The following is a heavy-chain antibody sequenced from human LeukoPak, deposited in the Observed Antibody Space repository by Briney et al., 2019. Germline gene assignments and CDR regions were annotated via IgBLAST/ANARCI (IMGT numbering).Heavy chain of an antibody. V-gene: IGHV4-61*02. CDR1: GGSISSGSYY. J-gene: IGHJ4*02. D-gene: IGHD3-16*01. CDR2: IYTSGST. CDR3: ARDGLGGATGEVYPAVFDY. Sequence: PSQTLSLTCTVSGGSISSGSYYWSWIRQPAGKGLEWIGRIYTSGSTTYNSSLKSRVTISLDTSKNHFSLRLSSVTAADTAVYYCARDGLGGATGEVYPAVFDYWGQGTLVTVSS.